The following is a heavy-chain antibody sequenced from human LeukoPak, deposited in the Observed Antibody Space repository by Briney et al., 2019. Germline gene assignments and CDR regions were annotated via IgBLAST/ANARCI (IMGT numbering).Heavy chain of an antibody. D-gene: IGHD3-22*01. J-gene: IGHJ6*03. V-gene: IGHV1-18*01. CDR1: GYTFTIYG. CDR2: ISAYNGNT. CDR3: VRGVGWWLLPRYYYYYYMDV. Sequence: GASVKVSCKASGYTFTIYGISWVRQAPGQGLEWMGWISAYNGNTNYAQKLQGRVTMTTDTSTSTAYMELRSLRSDDTAVYYCVRGVGWWLLPRYYYYYYMDVWGKGTTVTISS.